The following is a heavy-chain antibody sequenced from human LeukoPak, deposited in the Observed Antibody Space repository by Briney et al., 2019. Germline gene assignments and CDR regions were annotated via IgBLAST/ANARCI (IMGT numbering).Heavy chain of an antibody. CDR1: GYTLTELS. CDR3: ARNGAAMVKWRILYYYMDV. CDR2: FDPEDGET. D-gene: IGHD5-18*01. Sequence: GALVKVSCKVSGYTLTELSMHWVRQAPGKGLEWMGGFDPEDGETIYAQKFQGRVTMTEDTSTDTAYMELSRLRSDDTAVYYCARNGAAMVKWRILYYYMDVWGKGTTVTISS. V-gene: IGHV1-24*01. J-gene: IGHJ6*03.